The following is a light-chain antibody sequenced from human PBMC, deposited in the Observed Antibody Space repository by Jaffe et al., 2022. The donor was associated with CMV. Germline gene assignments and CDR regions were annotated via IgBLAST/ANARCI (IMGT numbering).Light chain of an antibody. CDR2: AAS. Sequence: EIVMTQSPATLSVSPGERATLSCRASQSIASNLAWYQQKPGQAPRLLIYAASTRATGVPARFSGSGSGTEFTLTISSLQSEDFAVYFCQQYDNWPPMYTFGQGTKLDI. CDR1: QSIASN. CDR3: QQYDNWPPMYT. V-gene: IGKV3-15*01. J-gene: IGKJ2*01.